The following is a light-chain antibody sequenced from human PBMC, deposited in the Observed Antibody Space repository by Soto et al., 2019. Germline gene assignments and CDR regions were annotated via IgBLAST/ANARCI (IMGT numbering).Light chain of an antibody. V-gene: IGLV2-14*01. Sequence: QSVLTQPASVSGSPGQSITISCTGTISDVGGYYYVSWSQQHPGKAPKLIIYEVSNRPSGVSNRFSGSKYDNTASLTISGLQAEDEADYYCSSYSSTSTLGFGTGTKVTVL. CDR3: SSYSSTSTLG. CDR2: EVS. CDR1: ISDVGGYYY. J-gene: IGLJ1*01.